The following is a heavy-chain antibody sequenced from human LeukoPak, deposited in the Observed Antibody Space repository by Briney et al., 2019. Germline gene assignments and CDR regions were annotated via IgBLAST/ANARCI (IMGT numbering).Heavy chain of an antibody. J-gene: IGHJ6*02. CDR3: AKDLWFGEGINYYDFAMDV. Sequence: SGGFLRLSCAASGFTFHDFAMHWVRQAPGKGLEWVSGINWNSGDVGYADSVKGRFTISRDNAKNSLYLQMNRLRAEDTALYYCAKDLWFGEGINYYDFAMDVWGQGTTVTVSS. V-gene: IGHV3-9*01. CDR2: INWNSGDV. D-gene: IGHD3-10*01. CDR1: GFTFHDFA.